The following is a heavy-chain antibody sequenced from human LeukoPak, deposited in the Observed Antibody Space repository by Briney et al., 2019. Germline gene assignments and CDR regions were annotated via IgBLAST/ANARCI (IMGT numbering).Heavy chain of an antibody. CDR2: INPSSGSS. J-gene: IGHJ4*02. Sequence: GASVKVSCKASGYTFTSYFIHRVRQAPAQGLEWMGIINPSSGSSSYAQKFQGRVTMTRDTSTSTVYMELSSLRSEDTAVYYCARGSGHYSDYDYWGQGTLVTVSS. CDR1: GYTFTSYF. V-gene: IGHV1-46*01. CDR3: ARGSGHYSDYDY. D-gene: IGHD4-11*01.